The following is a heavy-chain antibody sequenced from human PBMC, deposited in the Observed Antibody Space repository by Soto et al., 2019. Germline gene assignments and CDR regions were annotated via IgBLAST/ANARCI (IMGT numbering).Heavy chain of an antibody. J-gene: IGHJ6*02. CDR3: ARDRESGYDFGYGMDV. D-gene: IGHD5-12*01. CDR2: IIPIFGTA. CDR1: GGTFSSYA. V-gene: IGHV1-69*12. Sequence: QVQLVQSGAEVKKPGSSVKVSCMASGGTFSSYAISWVRQAPGQGLEWMGGIIPIFGTANYAQKFQGRVTITADESTSTAYMELSSLRSEDTAVYYCARDRESGYDFGYGMDVWGQGTTVTVSS.